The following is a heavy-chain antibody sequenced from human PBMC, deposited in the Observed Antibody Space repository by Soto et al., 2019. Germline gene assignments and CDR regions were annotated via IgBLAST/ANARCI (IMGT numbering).Heavy chain of an antibody. CDR1: GYTFTSYA. J-gene: IGHJ4*02. V-gene: IGHV1-3*01. D-gene: IGHD3-16*02. CDR2: INAGNGNT. CDR3: ASGRLSDYIWGSYRSFDY. Sequence: ASVKVSCKASGYTFTSYAMHWVRQAPGQRLEWMGWINAGNGNTKYSQKFQGRVTITRDTSASTAYMELSSLRSEDTAVYYCASGRLSDYIWGSYRSFDYWGQGTLVTVSS.